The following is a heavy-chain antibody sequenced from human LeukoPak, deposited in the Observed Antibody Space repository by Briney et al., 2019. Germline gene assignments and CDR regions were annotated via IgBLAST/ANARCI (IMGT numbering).Heavy chain of an antibody. CDR2: IIPITGTA. J-gene: IGHJ5*02. Sequence: SVKVSCKASGGTFSSSGISWVRQAPGQGLEWMGGIIPITGTANYAQKFQGRVTITADESTSTAYMELSSLRSDDTAVYYCARDRKWELGNWFDPWGQGTLVTVSS. CDR3: ARDRKWELGNWFDP. V-gene: IGHV1-69*13. CDR1: GGTFSSSG. D-gene: IGHD1-26*01.